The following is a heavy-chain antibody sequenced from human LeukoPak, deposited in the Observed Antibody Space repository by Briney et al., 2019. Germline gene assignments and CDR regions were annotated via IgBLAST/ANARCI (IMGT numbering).Heavy chain of an antibody. CDR2: IYTSGST. CDR1: GGSISSYH. CDR3: ARDLVEAVAPGGGMDV. Sequence: SETLSLTCSVSGGSISSYHWSWIRQPPGKGLEWIGRIYTSGSTNYNPSLKSRVTMSVDTSKNQFSLKLSSVTAADTAVYYCARDLVEAVAPGGGMDVWGQGTTVTVSS. D-gene: IGHD6-19*01. J-gene: IGHJ6*02. V-gene: IGHV4-4*07.